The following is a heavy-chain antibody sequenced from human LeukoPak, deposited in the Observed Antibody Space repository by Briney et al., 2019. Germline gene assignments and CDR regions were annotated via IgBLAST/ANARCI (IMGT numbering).Heavy chain of an antibody. Sequence: GGSLRLSCAASGFTFSGYAVGWVRQAPGKGLEWVSTISGSGGSTYYADSVKGRFTISRDNSKNTLYLQMNSLRAEDTAVYYCAKGLSGGGWAIFDYWGQGTLVTVSS. D-gene: IGHD6-19*01. V-gene: IGHV3-23*01. CDR2: ISGSGGST. CDR1: GFTFSGYA. CDR3: AKGLSGGGWAIFDY. J-gene: IGHJ4*02.